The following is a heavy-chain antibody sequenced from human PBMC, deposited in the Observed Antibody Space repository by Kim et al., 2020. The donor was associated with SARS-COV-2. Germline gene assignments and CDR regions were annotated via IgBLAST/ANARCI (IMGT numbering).Heavy chain of an antibody. Sequence: ASVKVSCKASGYTFTSYYMHWVRQAPGQGLEWMGIIIPSGGNTDYAQKLQGRVTMTRDTSTSTVYMELSSLRSEDTAVYYCAREPRNACYFDFWGQGTLVTVSS. CDR3: AREPRNACYFDF. J-gene: IGHJ4*02. D-gene: IGHD2-2*01. V-gene: IGHV1-46*04. CDR2: IIPSGGNT. CDR1: GYTFTSYY.